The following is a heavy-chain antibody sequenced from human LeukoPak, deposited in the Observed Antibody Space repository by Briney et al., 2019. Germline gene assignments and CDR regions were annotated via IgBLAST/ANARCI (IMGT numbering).Heavy chain of an antibody. CDR1: GGSISSYY. CDR3: ARGSTRFDP. D-gene: IGHD2-15*01. Sequence: PSETLSLTCTVSGGSISSYYWSWIRQPPGKGLEWIGYIYYSGSTDYNPSLKSRATISVDTSKNQFSLKLSSVTAADTAVYYCARGSTRFDPWGQGILVTVSS. CDR2: IYYSGST. V-gene: IGHV4-59*01. J-gene: IGHJ5*02.